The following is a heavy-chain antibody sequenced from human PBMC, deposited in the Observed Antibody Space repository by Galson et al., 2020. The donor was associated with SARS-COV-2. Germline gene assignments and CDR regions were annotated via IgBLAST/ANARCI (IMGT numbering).Heavy chain of an antibody. CDR1: GGSISSGYYY. J-gene: IGHJ6*03. D-gene: IGHD2-15*01. CDR3: ARATSNYYYYCMDV. Sequence: SETLSLPCTVSGGSISSGYYYWSWIRQPAGKGLEWVGHIYTSGSTNYNPSLRSRVTMSVDTSNNQFSLELSSVTAADTAVYYCARATSNYYYYCMDVWGKGTTVTVSS. V-gene: IGHV4-61*09. CDR2: IYTSGST.